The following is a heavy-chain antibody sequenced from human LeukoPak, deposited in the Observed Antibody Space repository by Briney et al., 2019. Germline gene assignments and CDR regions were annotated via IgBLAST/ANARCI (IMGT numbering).Heavy chain of an antibody. J-gene: IGHJ3*02. V-gene: IGHV4-4*07. D-gene: IGHD3-22*01. CDR1: GGSISSYY. CDR2: IYTSGST. CDR3: AREQRRPAPYYYDSSGYYYDAFDI. Sequence: SETLSLACTVSGGSISSYYWSWIRQPAGKGLEWIGRIYTSGSTNYNPSLKSRVTMSVDTSKNQFSLKLSSVTAADTAVYYCAREQRRPAPYYYDSSGYYYDAFDIWGQGTMVTVSS.